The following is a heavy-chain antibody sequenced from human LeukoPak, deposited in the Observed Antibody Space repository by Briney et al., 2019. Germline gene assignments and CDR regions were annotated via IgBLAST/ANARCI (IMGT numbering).Heavy chain of an antibody. CDR2: IYGGNST. D-gene: IGHD5-12*01. V-gene: IGHV3-66*01. CDR3: AKGGYSGHEFDF. J-gene: IGHJ5*01. CDR1: GFIVSDNY. Sequence: GRSLRLPCAASGFIVSDNYMSWVRQAPGKGLEWLAVIYGGNSTYYAASVKGRFTISRDTSKNTLYLQMNSLTVEDTAVYYCAKGGYSGHEFDFWGQGALVTVSS.